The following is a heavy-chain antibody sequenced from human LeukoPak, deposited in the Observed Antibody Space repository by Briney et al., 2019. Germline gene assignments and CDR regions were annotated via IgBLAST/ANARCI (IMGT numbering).Heavy chain of an antibody. CDR3: ARGIVLVPAAKEYFDL. Sequence: SETLSLTCAVYGGSFSGYYWSWIRQPPGKGLEWVGEINHSGSTNYNPSLKSRVTISVDTSKNQFSLKLSSVTAADTSVYYCARGIVLVPAAKEYFDLWGRGTLVTVSS. J-gene: IGHJ2*01. D-gene: IGHD2-2*01. CDR1: GGSFSGYY. CDR2: INHSGST. V-gene: IGHV4-34*01.